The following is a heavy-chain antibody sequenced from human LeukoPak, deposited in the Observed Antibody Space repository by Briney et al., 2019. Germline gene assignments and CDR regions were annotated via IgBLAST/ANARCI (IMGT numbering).Heavy chain of an antibody. CDR1: GVSISGYY. J-gene: IGHJ5*02. Sequence: PSETLSLTCTVSGVSISGYYWSWIRQPPGQGLEWVAYIHSNGYTNYNPSLKSRVTISVATSKNQFSLKVTSVTAADTAMYYCTKREGPMSGSYDYFDPWGRGTLVTV. D-gene: IGHD1-26*01. V-gene: IGHV4-4*09. CDR2: IHSNGYT. CDR3: TKREGPMSGSYDYFDP.